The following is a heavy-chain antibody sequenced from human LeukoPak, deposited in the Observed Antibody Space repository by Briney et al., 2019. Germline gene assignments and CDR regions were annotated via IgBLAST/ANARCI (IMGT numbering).Heavy chain of an antibody. D-gene: IGHD3-22*01. J-gene: IGHJ4*02. CDR1: GYTLTELS. CDR3: ATDPPPPDSSGYYSFDY. V-gene: IGHV1-24*01. CDR2: FDPEDGET. Sequence: ASVKASCKVSGYTLTELSMHWVRQAPGKGLEWMGGFDPEDGETIYAQKFQGRVTMTEDTSIDTAYMELSSLRSEDTAVYYCATDPPPPDSSGYYSFDYWGQGTLVTVSS.